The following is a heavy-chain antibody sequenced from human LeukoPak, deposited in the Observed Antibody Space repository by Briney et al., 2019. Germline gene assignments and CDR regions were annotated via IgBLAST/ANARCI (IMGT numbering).Heavy chain of an antibody. V-gene: IGHV3-30*03. CDR2: ISYDGSNK. CDR3: ATSPTYYYDSSGYSELPGEL. CDR1: GFTFSSYG. Sequence: GGSLRLSCAASGFTFSSYGMHWVRQAPGKGLEWVAVISYDGSNKYYADSVKGRFTISRDNSKNTLYLQMNSLRAEDTAVYYCATSPTYYYDSSGYSELPGELWGQGTLVTVSS. D-gene: IGHD3-22*01. J-gene: IGHJ4*02.